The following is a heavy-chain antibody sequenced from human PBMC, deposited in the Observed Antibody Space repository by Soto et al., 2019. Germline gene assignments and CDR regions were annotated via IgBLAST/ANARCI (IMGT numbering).Heavy chain of an antibody. V-gene: IGHV3-9*01. J-gene: IGHJ3*02. CDR2: ISWNSGSI. Sequence: EVQLVESGGGLVQPGRSLRLSCAASGFTFDDYAMHWVRQAPGKGLEWVSGISWNSGSIGYADSVKARFTISRDNAKNSLYLQMNSLRAEDTALYYCAKAITGPDAFDIWGQGTMVTVSS. CDR3: AKAITGPDAFDI. CDR1: GFTFDDYA.